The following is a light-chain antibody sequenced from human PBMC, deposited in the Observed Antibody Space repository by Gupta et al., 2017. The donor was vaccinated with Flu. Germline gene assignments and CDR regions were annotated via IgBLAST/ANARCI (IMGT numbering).Light chain of an antibody. CDR2: RVN. CDR3: AAWDDSLSGTV. J-gene: IGLJ3*02. V-gene: IGLV1-47*01. Sequence: QSVLTQPPSPSGPPGQWVTISCSGSRSNIGSNFVDWYQQLPGTAPKLLIYRVNQRPSGVPDRFSGSKSETSATLVIDGLRTEDEADYHCAAWDDSLSGTVFGGGTKVTVL. CDR1: RSNIGSNF.